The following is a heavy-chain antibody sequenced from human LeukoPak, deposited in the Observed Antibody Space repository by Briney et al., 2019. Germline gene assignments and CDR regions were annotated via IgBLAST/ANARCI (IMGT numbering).Heavy chain of an antibody. V-gene: IGHV3-30*02. CDR2: IRYDGSNK. D-gene: IGHD2-2*01. CDR1: GFTFSSYG. J-gene: IGHJ6*03. CDR3: AKGVVPAATYYYYYMDV. Sequence: PGGSLRLSCAASGFTFSSYGMHWVRQAPGKGLEWVAFIRYDGSNKYYADSVKGRFTISRDNSKNTLYVQMNSLRAEDTAVYYCAKGVVPAATYYYYYMDVWGKGTTVTISS.